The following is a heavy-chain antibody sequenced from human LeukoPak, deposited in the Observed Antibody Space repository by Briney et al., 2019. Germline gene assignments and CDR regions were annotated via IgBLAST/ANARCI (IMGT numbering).Heavy chain of an antibody. CDR1: GYTFTGYY. CDR3: ARDGGYSSGWFDY. CDR2: INPNSGGT. D-gene: IGHD6-19*01. V-gene: IGHV1-2*02. J-gene: IGHJ4*02. Sequence: ASVKVSCKASGYTFTGYYMHWVRQAPGQGLEWMGWINPNSGGTNYAQKFQGRVTMTRDTSISTAYMELSRLRSDDTAVYYCARDGGYSSGWFDYWGQGTLVTVSS.